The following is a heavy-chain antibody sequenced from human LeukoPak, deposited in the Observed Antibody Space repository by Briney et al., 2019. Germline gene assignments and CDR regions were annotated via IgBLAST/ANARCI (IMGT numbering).Heavy chain of an antibody. V-gene: IGHV4-59*08. D-gene: IGHD3-9*01. CDR3: ARTSYDILTDYSFWYFDL. CDR1: GGSISSYY. CDR2: FYFSGST. J-gene: IGHJ2*01. Sequence: KPSETLSLTCTVSGGSISSYYWSWIRQPPGKGLEWIGYFYFSGSTNYNPSLKSRVTMSVDTSKNQFSLKLSSVTAADTAVYYCARTSYDILTDYSFWYFDLWGRGTLVTVSS.